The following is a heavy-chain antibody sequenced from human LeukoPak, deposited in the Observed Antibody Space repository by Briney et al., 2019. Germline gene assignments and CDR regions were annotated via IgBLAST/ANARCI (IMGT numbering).Heavy chain of an antibody. V-gene: IGHV4-34*01. Sequence: EWIGEINHSGSTNYNPSLKSRVTISVDTSKNQFSLKLSSVTAADTAVYYCARSSGYYYFDYWGQGTLVTVSS. J-gene: IGHJ4*02. CDR2: INHSGST. CDR3: ARSSGYYYFDY. D-gene: IGHD3-22*01.